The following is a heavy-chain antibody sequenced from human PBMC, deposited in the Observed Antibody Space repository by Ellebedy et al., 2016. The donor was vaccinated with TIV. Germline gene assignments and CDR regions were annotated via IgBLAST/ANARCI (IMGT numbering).Heavy chain of an antibody. CDR1: GFTFRSYS. V-gene: IGHV3-43*02. D-gene: IGHD6-19*01. CDR3: AKDRVAVAGGSDY. J-gene: IGHJ4*02. CDR2: ISGDGGST. Sequence: GESLKISCAASGFTFRSYSMNWIRQAPGEGLEWVSLISGDGGSTYYADSVKGRFTISRDNSKNSLYLQMNSLRTEDTALYYCAKDRVAVAGGSDYWGQGTLVTVSS.